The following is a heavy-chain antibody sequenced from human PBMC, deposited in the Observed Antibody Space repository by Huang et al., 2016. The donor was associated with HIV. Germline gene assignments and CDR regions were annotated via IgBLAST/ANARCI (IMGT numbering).Heavy chain of an antibody. CDR2: ISGVGGST. Sequence: EVQLLESGGGLVQPGGSLRLSCAASGFTFSSYAMSWVRQAPGKGLEGVVVISGVGGSTYYADAVKGRFTISRDNSKNTLYLQMNSLRAEDAAVYYCAKDPYSSSWFDHFDYWGQGTLVTVSS. CDR1: GFTFSSYA. J-gene: IGHJ4*02. D-gene: IGHD6-13*01. CDR3: AKDPYSSSWFDHFDY. V-gene: IGHV3-23*01.